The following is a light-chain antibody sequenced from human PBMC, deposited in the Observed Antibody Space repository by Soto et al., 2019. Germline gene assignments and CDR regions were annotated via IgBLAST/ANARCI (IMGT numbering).Light chain of an antibody. V-gene: IGKV3-20*01. CDR3: QQYGNSPQK. J-gene: IGKJ1*01. Sequence: EIVLTQSPAILSVSPGERATLSCRASQSISRSLAWYQQKPGQAPRLLISDASTRATGIPDRFSGSGSGTDYTLTIGRLEPEDFAVYYCQQYGNSPQKFGQGTKVDIK. CDR2: DAS. CDR1: QSISRS.